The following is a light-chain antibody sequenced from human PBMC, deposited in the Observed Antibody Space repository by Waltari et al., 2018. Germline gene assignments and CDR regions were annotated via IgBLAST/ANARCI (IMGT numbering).Light chain of an antibody. CDR2: DVS. V-gene: IGLV2-14*01. CDR1: SSDVGAYDF. CDR3: SSYTSSITVM. J-gene: IGLJ3*02. Sequence: QSALTQPASVSGSPGQSITISCTGTSSDVGAYDFVAWYQQHPGKAPKLMMYDVSNRPSGVATRFSGSKSGNPASLTISGLQAEDEADYYCSSYTSSITVMFGGGTKVTVL.